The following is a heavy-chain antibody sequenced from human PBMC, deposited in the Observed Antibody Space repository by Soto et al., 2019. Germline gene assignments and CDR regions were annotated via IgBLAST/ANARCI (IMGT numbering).Heavy chain of an antibody. CDR3: ARERLRYFDSITPDAFDI. CDR2: IWYDGSNK. CDR1: GFTFSSYG. Sequence: PGGSLRLSCAASGFTFSSYGMHWVRQAPGKGLEWVAVIWYDGSNKYYADSVKGRFTISRDNSKNTLYLQMNSLRAEDTAVYYCARERLRYFDSITPDAFDIWGQGTMVTVSS. J-gene: IGHJ3*02. V-gene: IGHV3-33*01. D-gene: IGHD3-9*01.